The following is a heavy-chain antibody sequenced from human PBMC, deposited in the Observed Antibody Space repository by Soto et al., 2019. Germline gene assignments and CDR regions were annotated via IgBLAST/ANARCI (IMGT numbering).Heavy chain of an antibody. J-gene: IGHJ4*02. CDR2: IKSKTDGGTT. Sequence: VQLVESGGGLVKPGGSLRLSCAASGFTFSNAWMSWVRQAPGKGLEWVGRIKSKTDGGTTDYAAPVKGRFTISRDDSKNTLYLQMNSLKTEDTAVYYCTTGNWIFGVVGDYWGQGTLVTVSS. D-gene: IGHD3-3*01. V-gene: IGHV3-15*01. CDR3: TTGNWIFGVVGDY. CDR1: GFTFSNAW.